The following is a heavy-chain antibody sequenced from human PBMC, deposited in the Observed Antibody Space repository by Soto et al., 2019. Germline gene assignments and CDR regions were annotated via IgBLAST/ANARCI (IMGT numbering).Heavy chain of an antibody. J-gene: IGHJ5*02. V-gene: IGHV4-39*01. Sequence: SETLSLTCTVSGGSISSSSYYWGWIRQPPGKGLEWIGSIYYSGSTYYNPSLKSRVTISVDTSKNQFSLKLSSVTAADTAVYYCARQQLLNGEPNWFDPWGQGTLVTVSS. D-gene: IGHD2-2*01. CDR3: ARQQLLNGEPNWFDP. CDR2: IYYSGST. CDR1: GGSISSSSYY.